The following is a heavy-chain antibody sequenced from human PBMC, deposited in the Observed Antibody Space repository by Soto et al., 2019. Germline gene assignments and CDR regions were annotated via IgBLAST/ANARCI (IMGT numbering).Heavy chain of an antibody. CDR2: ISGSGGRT. V-gene: IGHV3-23*01. J-gene: IGHJ4*02. Sequence: GSLRLSCAASGFPVINFAMNWVRQSPGKGLEWVSSISGSGGRTWYADSVRGRFTISRDNSKNTLYLQMNSLRAEDTAVYYCAKFGGSGTYFHFDYWGQGALVTVSS. CDR1: GFPVINFA. CDR3: AKFGGSGTYFHFDY. D-gene: IGHD3-10*01.